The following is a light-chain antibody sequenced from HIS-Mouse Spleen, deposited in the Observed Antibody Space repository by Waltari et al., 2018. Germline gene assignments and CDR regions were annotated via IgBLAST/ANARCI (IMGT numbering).Light chain of an antibody. CDR3: QVWDSSSDLVV. CDR1: NIGSKS. CDR2: DDS. Sequence: SYVLTQPPSVSVAPGKTARITCGGNNIGSKSVHWYQQKPGQAPVLAVYDDSDRPSGIPERFSGSNSGNTATLTSSRVEAGDEADYYCQVWDSSSDLVVFGGGTKLTVL. V-gene: IGLV3-21*03. J-gene: IGLJ2*01.